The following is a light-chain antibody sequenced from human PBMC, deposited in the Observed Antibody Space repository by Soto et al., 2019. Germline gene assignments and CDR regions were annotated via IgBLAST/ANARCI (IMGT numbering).Light chain of an antibody. Sequence: EIQMTQSPSTLSASVGDRVNITCRASQSISSWLAWYQQKPGKAPKLLIYDASRLESGVPSRFSGSGSGTAFILIISRLEPEDFAVYYCQQYGSSPRTFGQGTKVDIK. CDR2: DAS. J-gene: IGKJ1*01. CDR3: QQYGSSPRT. V-gene: IGKV1-5*01. CDR1: QSISSW.